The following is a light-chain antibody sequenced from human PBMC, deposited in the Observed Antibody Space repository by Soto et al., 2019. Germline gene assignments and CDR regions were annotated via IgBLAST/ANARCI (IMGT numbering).Light chain of an antibody. CDR3: AAWDGSLNGVV. Sequence: QSVLTQPPSASGTPGQRVTISCSGSSSNIGSNTVNWYQQLPGTAPKLLIYSNNQRPSGVPDRFSGSKSGTSASLVISGLQSEDEADYYCAAWDGSLNGVVFGGGTKLTVL. CDR2: SNN. CDR1: SSNIGSNT. J-gene: IGLJ2*01. V-gene: IGLV1-44*01.